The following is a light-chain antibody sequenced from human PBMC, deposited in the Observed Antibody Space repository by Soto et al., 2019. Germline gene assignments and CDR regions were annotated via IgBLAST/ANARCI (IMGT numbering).Light chain of an antibody. CDR3: QQRSNWPLT. CDR1: QSVSSY. V-gene: IGKV3-11*01. CDR2: DAS. Sequence: EIVLTQSPATLSLSPGERATLSCRASQSVSSYLAWYQQKPCQAPRLLIYDASNRATGIPARFSGSGSGTDFTLTISSLGPEDVAVYYCQQRSNWPLTFGGGTKVEIK. J-gene: IGKJ4*01.